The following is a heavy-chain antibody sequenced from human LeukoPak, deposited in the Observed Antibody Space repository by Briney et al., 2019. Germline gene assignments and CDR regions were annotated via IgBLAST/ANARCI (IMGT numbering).Heavy chain of an antibody. CDR1: GFTCSSYW. D-gene: IGHD3-10*01. CDR3: ARDYHGFWDY. V-gene: IGHV3-7*01. Sequence: GGSLRLSCAASGFTCSSYWMSWVRQAPGKGLEWVDNIKQDGSEKYYVDSVKGRFTISRDNAKNSLYLQMNSLRAEDTAVYYCARDYHGFWDYWGQGTLVTVSS. J-gene: IGHJ4*02. CDR2: IKQDGSEK.